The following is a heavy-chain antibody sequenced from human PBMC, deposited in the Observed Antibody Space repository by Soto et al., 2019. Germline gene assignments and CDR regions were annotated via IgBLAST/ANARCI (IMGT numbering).Heavy chain of an antibody. CDR2: IRRKAKSYTT. V-gene: IGHV3-72*01. CDR3: ARLGGWSGGSNDMDV. J-gene: IGHJ6*02. D-gene: IGHD6-19*01. CDR1: GLIFSDYH. Sequence: EVQSVESGGGLVQPGGSPRLSFAASGLIFSDYHMDWVRPAPGRGLEWVGRIRRKAKSYTTEYAASVKGRFTISRDDSKNSLYLHMGSVKPEDTDVYYCARLGGWSGGSNDMDVWGQGTTVTGSS.